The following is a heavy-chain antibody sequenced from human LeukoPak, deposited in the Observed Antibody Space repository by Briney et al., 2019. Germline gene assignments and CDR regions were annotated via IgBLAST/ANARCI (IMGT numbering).Heavy chain of an antibody. D-gene: IGHD3-22*01. Sequence: GESLKISCKGSGCRFTNYWIAWVRQMPGKGLEWMGIIYCDESDLRYSPSFQGQVTISVDKSINTAYLQWSSLKASDTAMYYCARRGYDYSGYYWAFDMWGQGTMVTVSS. J-gene: IGHJ3*02. V-gene: IGHV5-51*01. CDR1: GCRFTNYW. CDR3: ARRGYDYSGYYWAFDM. CDR2: IYCDESDL.